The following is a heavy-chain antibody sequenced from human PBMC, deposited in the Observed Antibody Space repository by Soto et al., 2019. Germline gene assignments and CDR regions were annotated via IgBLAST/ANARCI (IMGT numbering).Heavy chain of an antibody. V-gene: IGHV4-31*03. D-gene: IGHD3-10*01. J-gene: IGHJ4*02. Sequence: TLSLTCTVSGGSISSGGYYWSWIRQHPGKGLEWIGYIYYSGSTYYNPSLKSRVTISVDTSKNQFSLKLSSVTAADTAVYYCARQGGSGSYYNWYYFDYWGQGTLVTVSS. CDR1: GGSISSGGYY. CDR3: ARQGGSGSYYNWYYFDY. CDR2: IYYSGST.